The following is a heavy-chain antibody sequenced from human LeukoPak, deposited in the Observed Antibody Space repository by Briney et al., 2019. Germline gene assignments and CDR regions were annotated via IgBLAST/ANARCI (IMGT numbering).Heavy chain of an antibody. CDR2: INTNTGNP. CDR3: ARSGGSGSHYARYYYYYMDV. V-gene: IGHV7-4-1*02. Sequence: ASVKVSCKTSGYSFTNYGITWVRQAPGQGLEWMGWINTNTGNPTYAQGFTGRFVFSLDTSVSTAYLQISSLKAEDTAVYYCARSGGSGSHYARYYYYYMDVWGKGTTVTVSS. J-gene: IGHJ6*03. D-gene: IGHD3-10*01. CDR1: GYSFTNYG.